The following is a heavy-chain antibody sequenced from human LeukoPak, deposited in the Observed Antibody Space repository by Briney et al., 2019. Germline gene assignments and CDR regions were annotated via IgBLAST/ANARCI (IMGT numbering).Heavy chain of an antibody. CDR3: ARGGLGRVITFSADY. CDR2: INAGNGNT. V-gene: IGHV1/OR15-3*01. Sequence: GASVKVSCKASGYTFTDYFMNWMRQAPGQRLEWMGWINAGNGNTKYSQKLQGRVTITRDTSSSTAYMQLSSLRSEDTAVYYCARGGLGRVITFSADYWGQGTLVTVSS. D-gene: IGHD3-16*01. J-gene: IGHJ4*02. CDR1: GYTFTDYF.